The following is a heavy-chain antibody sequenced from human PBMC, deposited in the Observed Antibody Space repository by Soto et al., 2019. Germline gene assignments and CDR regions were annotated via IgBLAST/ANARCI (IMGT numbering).Heavy chain of an antibody. D-gene: IGHD2-15*01. J-gene: IGHJ6*03. CDR3: ARSGVVVVAATLHYYYYMDV. V-gene: IGHV4-34*01. CDR2: INHSGST. Sequence: TSETLSLTCAVYGGSFSGYYWSWIRQPPGKGLEWIGEINHSGSTNYNPSLKSRVTISVDTSKNQFSLKLSSVTAADTAVYYCARSGVVVVAATLHYYYYMDVWGKGTTVTVSS. CDR1: GGSFSGYY.